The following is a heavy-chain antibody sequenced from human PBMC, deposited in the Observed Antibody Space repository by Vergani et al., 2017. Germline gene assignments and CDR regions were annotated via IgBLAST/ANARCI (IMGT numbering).Heavy chain of an antibody. CDR2: IHYSGRT. D-gene: IGHD3-10*01. CDR3: ARAXYYYGSGSYPWFDP. J-gene: IGHJ5*02. CDR1: GGPISGGDFF. V-gene: IGHV4-30-4*08. Sequence: QVQLQESGPGLVKPSQTLSLTCTVSGGPISGGDFFWSWIRQPPGKGLEWVGYIHYSGRTYYNPSLKSRISISVDTSKNQFSLKLSSVTAADTAVYYCARAXYYYGSGSYPWFDPWGQGTLVTVSS.